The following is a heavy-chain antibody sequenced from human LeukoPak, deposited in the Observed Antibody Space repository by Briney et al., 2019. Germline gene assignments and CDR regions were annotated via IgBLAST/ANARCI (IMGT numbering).Heavy chain of an antibody. D-gene: IGHD4-17*01. CDR1: GGSISSGSYY. V-gene: IGHV4-61*02. J-gene: IGHJ6*03. Sequence: SQTLSLTCTVFGGSISSGSYYWSRIRQPARKGLEWIGRIYTSGSTNYNPSLKSRVTMSVDTSKNQFSLKLSSVTAADTAVYYCARARSGTVTSYYYYYMDVWGKGTMVTVSS. CDR2: IYTSGST. CDR3: ARARSGTVTSYYYYYMDV.